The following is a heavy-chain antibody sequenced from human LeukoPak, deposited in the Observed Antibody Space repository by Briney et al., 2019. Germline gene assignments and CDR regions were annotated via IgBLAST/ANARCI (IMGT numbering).Heavy chain of an antibody. CDR2: IKQDGSEK. V-gene: IGHV3-7*01. CDR1: GFTFINYW. J-gene: IGHJ6*03. D-gene: IGHD2-2*02. CDR3: ARDQRYCSSTSCYRSVDYYYYYYMDV. Sequence: GGSLRLSCSASGFTFINYWMSWVRQVPGKGLEWVANIKQDGSEKHYVDSVKGRFTISRDNAKNSVYLQMNSLRAEDTAVYYCARDQRYCSSTSCYRSVDYYYYYYMDVWGKGTTVTVSS.